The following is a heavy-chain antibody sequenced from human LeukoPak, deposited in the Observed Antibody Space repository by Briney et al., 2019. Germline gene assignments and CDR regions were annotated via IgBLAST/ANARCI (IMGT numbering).Heavy chain of an antibody. J-gene: IGHJ4*02. D-gene: IGHD3-22*01. CDR3: ARDSASDGYYDSSGYSDY. CDR2: ISYDGSNK. V-gene: IGHV3-30-3*01. CDR1: GFTFSSYA. Sequence: GGSLRLSCAASGFTFSSYAMHWVRQAPGKGLEWVAVISYDGSNKYYADSVKGRFTISRDNSKNTLYLQMNSLRAEDTAVYYCARDSASDGYYDSSGYSDYWGQGTLVTVSS.